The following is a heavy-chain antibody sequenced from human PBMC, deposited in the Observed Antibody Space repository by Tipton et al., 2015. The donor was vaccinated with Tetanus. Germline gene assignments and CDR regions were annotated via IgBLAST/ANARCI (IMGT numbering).Heavy chain of an antibody. CDR3: ARDLGPRSYGVDV. V-gene: IGHV6-1*01. CDR2: TLYRSKWIY. CDR1: GDSVSSPIAA. J-gene: IGHJ6*02. Sequence: GLVKPSQTLSLTCAISGDSVSSPIAAWNWIRQSPSRGLEWLGRTLYRSKWIYDYAVSVRGRITIRPDTSRNQFSLQLNSVTPEDTAIYYCARDLGPRSYGVDVWGQGTTVTVPS.